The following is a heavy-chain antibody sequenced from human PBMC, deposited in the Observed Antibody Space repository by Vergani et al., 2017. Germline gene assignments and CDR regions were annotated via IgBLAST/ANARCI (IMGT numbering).Heavy chain of an antibody. V-gene: IGHV4-30-4*08. Sequence: QVQLQESGPGLVKTSQTLSLTCTVSGGSISSGDYYWSWIRQPPGKGLEWIGYIYYSGSTYYNPSLKSRVTISVDTSKNQFSLKLSSVTAADTAVYYCARHLDYTFWYFDLWGRGTLVTVSS. D-gene: IGHD3/OR15-3a*01. J-gene: IGHJ2*01. CDR3: ARHLDYTFWYFDL. CDR2: IYYSGST. CDR1: GGSISSGDYY.